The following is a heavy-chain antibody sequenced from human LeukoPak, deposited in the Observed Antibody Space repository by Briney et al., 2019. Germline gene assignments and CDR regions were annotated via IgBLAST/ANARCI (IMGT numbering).Heavy chain of an antibody. J-gene: IGHJ4*02. CDR1: GFTFSSYR. V-gene: IGHV3-21*01. D-gene: IGHD4-17*01. CDR3: AGEGGDYVDFNY. Sequence: PGGSLRLSCAASGFTFSSYRMNWVRQAPGKGLEWVSSISTSSLYIYYADSVKGRFTISRDNAKNSLYLQMNSLRAEDTAVYYCAGEGGDYVDFNYWGQGTLVTVSS. CDR2: ISTSSLYI.